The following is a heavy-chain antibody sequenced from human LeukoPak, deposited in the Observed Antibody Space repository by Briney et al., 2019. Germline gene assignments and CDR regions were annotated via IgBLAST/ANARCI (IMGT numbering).Heavy chain of an antibody. V-gene: IGHV4-34*01. CDR3: ARSRPYDFWSGFPDY. D-gene: IGHD3-3*01. CDR1: GGSFSGYY. CDR2: IYYSGST. J-gene: IGHJ4*02. Sequence: SETLSLTCAVYGGSFSGYYWSWIRQPPGKGLEWIGSIYYSGSTYYNPSLKSRVTISVDTSKNQFSLKLSSVTAADTAVYYCARSRPYDFWSGFPDYWGQGTLVTVSS.